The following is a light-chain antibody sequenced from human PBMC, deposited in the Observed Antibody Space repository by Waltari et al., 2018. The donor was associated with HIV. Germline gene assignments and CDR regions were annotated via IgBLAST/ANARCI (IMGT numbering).Light chain of an antibody. Sequence: EIVLTQSPGTLSLSPGERATLSRRASPSVSSSYLAWYQQNPGQAPRLLIYGASSRATGIPDRFSGSGSGTDFTLTISRLRPDDFAVYYCQQYGSSPYTFGEGPKLEIK. CDR2: GAS. J-gene: IGKJ2*01. CDR1: PSVSSSY. CDR3: QQYGSSPYT. V-gene: IGKV3-20*01.